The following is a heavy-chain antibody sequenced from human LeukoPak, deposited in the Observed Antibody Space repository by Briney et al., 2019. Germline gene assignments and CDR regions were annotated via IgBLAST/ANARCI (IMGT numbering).Heavy chain of an antibody. V-gene: IGHV1-46*01. CDR2: INPSGGST. CDR1: GYTFTIYY. Sequence: ASVKVSCKASGYTFTIYYIHWVRQAPGQGLEWMGLINPSGGSTNYAQKFQGRVTMTRATSTSTVYMELSSLRSEDTAVYYCARGPRITLIRGGQWYYYMDVWGKGTTVTVSS. D-gene: IGHD3-10*01. CDR3: ARGPRITLIRGGQWYYYMDV. J-gene: IGHJ6*03.